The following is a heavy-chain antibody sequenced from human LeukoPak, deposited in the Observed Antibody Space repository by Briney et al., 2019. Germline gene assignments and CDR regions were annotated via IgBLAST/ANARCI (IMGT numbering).Heavy chain of an antibody. V-gene: IGHV1-46*01. CDR2: INPSGGST. CDR1: GYTFTTYY. J-gene: IGHJ4*02. D-gene: IGHD3-10*01. CDR3: ATVFFGYGSGSYIN. Sequence: ASVKVSCKASGYTFTTYYMHWVRQAPGQGLEWMGIINPSGGSTSYAQRFQGRVTMTEDTSTDTAYMELSSLRSEDTAVYYCATVFFGYGSGSYINWGQGTLVTVSS.